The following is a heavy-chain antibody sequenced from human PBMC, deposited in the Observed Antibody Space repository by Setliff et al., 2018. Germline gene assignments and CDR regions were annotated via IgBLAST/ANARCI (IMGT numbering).Heavy chain of an antibody. CDR1: GYSFTSYY. CDR3: ARGGMAAAGRKGVFEH. Sequence: ASVKVSCKASGYSFTSYYIHWVRQAPGQGLEWMGIINPGGGSASVVDNFQDRVTMTSDTSTSTVYMEVNSVTSDDTAMYFCARGGMAAAGRKGVFEHWGQGTLVTVSS. V-gene: IGHV1-46*01. CDR2: INPGGGSA. D-gene: IGHD6-13*01. J-gene: IGHJ4*02.